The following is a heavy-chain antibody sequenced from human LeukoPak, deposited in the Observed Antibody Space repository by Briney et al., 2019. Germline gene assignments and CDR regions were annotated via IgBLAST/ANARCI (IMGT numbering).Heavy chain of an antibody. V-gene: IGHV4-59*01. J-gene: IGHJ5*02. CDR1: GGSINSYY. Sequence: LETLSLTCTVSGGSINSYYWSWIRQPPGKGLEWIGYIYYTGSTNYNPSLKSRVTISVATSKNQFSLKLSSVTAADTAVYYCARDPNSWFDPWGQGTLVTVSS. D-gene: IGHD2/OR15-2a*01. CDR3: ARDPNSWFDP. CDR2: IYYTGST.